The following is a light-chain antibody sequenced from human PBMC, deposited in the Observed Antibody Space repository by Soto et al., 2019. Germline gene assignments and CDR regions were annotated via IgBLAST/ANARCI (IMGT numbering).Light chain of an antibody. CDR1: SSDVGGYNY. J-gene: IGLJ2*01. Sequence: QSALTQPRSVSGSPGQSVTISCTGTSSDVGGYNYVSWYQQNPGKAPKLMIYDVSKRPSGVPDRFSGSKSDNTASQTISGLQAEDEADYYCCSYAGTYTFVVFGGGTKLTVL. V-gene: IGLV2-11*01. CDR2: DVS. CDR3: CSYAGTYTFVV.